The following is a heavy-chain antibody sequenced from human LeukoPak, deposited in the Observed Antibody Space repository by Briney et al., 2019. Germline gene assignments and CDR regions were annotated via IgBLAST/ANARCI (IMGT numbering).Heavy chain of an antibody. CDR2: INHSGST. CDR1: GFTFSSYE. J-gene: IGHJ4*02. V-gene: IGHV4-34*01. CDR3: ARHARYFYYFDY. D-gene: IGHD1-14*01. Sequence: GSLRLSCAASGFTFSSYEMNWVRQPPGKGLEWIGEINHSGSTNYNPSLKSRVTISVDTSKNQFSLKLSSVTAADTAVYYCARHARYFYYFDYWGQGTLVTVSS.